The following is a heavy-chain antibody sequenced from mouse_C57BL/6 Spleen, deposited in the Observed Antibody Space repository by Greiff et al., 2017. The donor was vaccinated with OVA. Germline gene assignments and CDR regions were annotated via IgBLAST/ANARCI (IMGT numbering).Heavy chain of an antibody. CDR3: ASPIYYDYDWFAY. V-gene: IGHV1-53*01. CDR2: INPSNGGT. D-gene: IGHD2-4*01. J-gene: IGHJ3*01. CDR1: GYTFTSYW. Sequence: QVQLQQPGPELVKPGASVKLSCKASGYTFTSYWMHWVKQRPGQGLEWIGNINPSNGGTNYNEKFKSKATLTVDKSSSTAYMQLSSLTSEDSAVYYCASPIYYDYDWFAYWGQGTLVTVS.